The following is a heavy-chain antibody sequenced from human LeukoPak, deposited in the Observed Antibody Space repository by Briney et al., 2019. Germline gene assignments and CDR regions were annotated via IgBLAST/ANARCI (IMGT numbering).Heavy chain of an antibody. D-gene: IGHD6-19*01. CDR3: ARDRGQWLVYFDC. J-gene: IGHJ4*02. V-gene: IGHV3-23*01. CDR2: ISGSGGST. CDR1: GYPLSSYA. Sequence: GGSLTSPCAASGYPLSSYAVSWVRQAPGKGLEWVSAISGSGGSTYYADSVKGRFTISRDNSKNTLYLQMNSLRAEDTAVYYCARDRGQWLVYFDCRRQGTLATVSS.